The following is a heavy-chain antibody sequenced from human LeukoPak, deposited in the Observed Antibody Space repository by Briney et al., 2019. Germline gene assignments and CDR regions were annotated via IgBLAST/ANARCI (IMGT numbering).Heavy chain of an antibody. J-gene: IGHJ3*02. CDR2: INRSGIT. CDR1: GGSFTGYY. V-gene: IGHV4-34*01. CDR3: ARGRSDAFDT. Sequence: PSEILSLTCAVYGGSFTGYYWTWIRQPPGKGLEWIGEINRSGITNYDPSLKSRVTISVDTSKSQFSLKLNSVTAADTAVYYCARGRSDAFDTWGQGTMVTVSS.